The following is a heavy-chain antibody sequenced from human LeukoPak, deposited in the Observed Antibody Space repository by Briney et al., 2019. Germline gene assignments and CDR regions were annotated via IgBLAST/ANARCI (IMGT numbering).Heavy chain of an antibody. Sequence: GGSLRLSCSASGFTFSNYSMTWVRQAPGKGLEWVSSISSTSIYIYSADSVKGRFTISRDNAKNSLYLQMSSLRAEDTAVYYCAREKGVSSSSSIDYWGQGTLVTVSS. D-gene: IGHD6-6*01. CDR3: AREKGVSSSSSIDY. V-gene: IGHV3-21*01. CDR2: ISSTSIYI. J-gene: IGHJ4*02. CDR1: GFTFSNYS.